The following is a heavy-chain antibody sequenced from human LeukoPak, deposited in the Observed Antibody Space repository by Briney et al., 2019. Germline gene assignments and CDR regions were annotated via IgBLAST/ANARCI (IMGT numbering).Heavy chain of an antibody. J-gene: IGHJ6*02. CDR2: ISSSGSTI. Sequence: PGGSLRLSCAASGLTFSDYYMSWIRQAPGKGLEWVSYISSSGSTIYYADSVKGRFTISRDNAKNSLYLQMNSLRAEDTAVYYCAGGYSGYDYLYGMDVWGQGTTVTVSS. V-gene: IGHV3-11*01. CDR3: AGGYSGYDYLYGMDV. CDR1: GLTFSDYY. D-gene: IGHD5-12*01.